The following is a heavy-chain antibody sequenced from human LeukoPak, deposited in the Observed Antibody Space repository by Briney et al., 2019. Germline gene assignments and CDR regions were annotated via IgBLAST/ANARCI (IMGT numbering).Heavy chain of an antibody. CDR3: ARPQSSSGYYWPFDD. CDR1: GFTFSSYA. D-gene: IGHD3-22*01. CDR2: ISYDGSNK. J-gene: IGHJ4*02. Sequence: GGSLRLSCAASGFTFSSYAMHWVRQAPGKGLEWVAVISYDGSNKYYADSVKGRFTISRDNSKNTLYLQMNSLRAEDTAVYYCARPQSSSGYYWPFDDWGQGTLVTVSS. V-gene: IGHV3-30-3*01.